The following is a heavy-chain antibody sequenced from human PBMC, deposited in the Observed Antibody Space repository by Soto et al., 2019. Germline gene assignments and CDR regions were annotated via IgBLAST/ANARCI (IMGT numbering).Heavy chain of an antibody. CDR1: GFSLSNARMG. D-gene: IGHD4-17*01. V-gene: IGHV2-26*01. CDR3: ARMYGDYGDYYYYGMDV. Sequence: QVTLKESGPVLVKPTETLTLTCTVSGFSLSNARMGVSWIRQPPGKALEWLAHIFSNDEKSYSTSLKSRLTISKDNSKSQVVLNMTNMDPVDTATYYCARMYGDYGDYYYYGMDVWGQGTTVTVSS. J-gene: IGHJ6*02. CDR2: IFSNDEK.